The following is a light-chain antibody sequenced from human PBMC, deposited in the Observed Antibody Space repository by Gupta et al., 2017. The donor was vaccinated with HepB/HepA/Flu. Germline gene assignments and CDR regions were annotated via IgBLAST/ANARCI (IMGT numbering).Light chain of an antibody. CDR3: QQSYSTPGT. Sequence: DIQMTQSPSSLSASVGDRVTITCRASQSINSYLNWYQQKPGKAPKLLIYTASSLQSVVPSRFSGSGSGTDFTLTISSLQPEDFATYYCQQSYSTPGTFGQWTKVEIK. CDR2: TAS. J-gene: IGKJ1*01. CDR1: QSINSY. V-gene: IGKV1-39*01.